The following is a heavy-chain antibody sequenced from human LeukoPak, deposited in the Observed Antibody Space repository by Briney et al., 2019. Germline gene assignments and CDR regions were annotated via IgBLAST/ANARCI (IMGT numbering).Heavy chain of an antibody. Sequence: GASVKVSCKVSGYTLTELSMHWVRQAPGKGLEWMGGFDPEDGETIYAQKSQGRVTMTEDTSTDTAYMELSSLRSEDTAVYYCARGSINYYDSSGYAIFFDYWGQGTLVTVSS. J-gene: IGHJ4*02. D-gene: IGHD3-22*01. CDR1: GYTLTELS. CDR2: FDPEDGET. CDR3: ARGSINYYDSSGYAIFFDY. V-gene: IGHV1-24*01.